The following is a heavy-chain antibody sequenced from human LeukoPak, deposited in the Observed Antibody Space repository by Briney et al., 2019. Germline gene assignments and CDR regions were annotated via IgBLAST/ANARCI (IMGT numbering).Heavy chain of an antibody. CDR1: GGFISSYY. J-gene: IGHJ4*02. CDR2: IYYSGST. CDR3: ASGRPSSY. Sequence: PSETLSLTXTVSGGFISSYYWSWIRQPPGKGLEWIGYIYYSGSTNYNPSLKSRVTISVDTSKNQFSLKLSSVTAADTAVYYCASGRPSSYWGQGTLVTVSS. D-gene: IGHD6-6*01. V-gene: IGHV4-59*01.